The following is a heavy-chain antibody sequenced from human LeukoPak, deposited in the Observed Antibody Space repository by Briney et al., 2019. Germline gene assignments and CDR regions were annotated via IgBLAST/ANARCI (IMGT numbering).Heavy chain of an antibody. Sequence: GASVKVSCKASGYTFTSYYMHGVRQAPGQGLEWMGIINPSGGSTSYAQKFQGRVTMTRDTSTSTVYMELSSLRSEDTAVYYCARDYPPAIVVVPAAIPYNWFDPWGQGTLVTVSS. D-gene: IGHD2-2*01. V-gene: IGHV1-46*01. CDR3: ARDYPPAIVVVPAAIPYNWFDP. CDR1: GYTFTSYY. J-gene: IGHJ5*02. CDR2: INPSGGST.